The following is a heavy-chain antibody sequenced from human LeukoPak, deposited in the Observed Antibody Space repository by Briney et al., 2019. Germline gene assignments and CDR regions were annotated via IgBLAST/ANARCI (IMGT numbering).Heavy chain of an antibody. J-gene: IGHJ6*03. CDR2: ISGSGGST. D-gene: IGHD2-2*01. V-gene: IGHV3-23*01. CDR3: AKGPQSTYYYYMDV. Sequence: GGSLRLSCAASEFTFSSYAMSWARQAPGKGLEWVSGISGSGGSTYYADSVKGRFTISRDNSKNTLYLQMNSLRAEDTAVYYCAKGPQSTYYYYMDVWGKGTTVTVSS. CDR1: EFTFSSYA.